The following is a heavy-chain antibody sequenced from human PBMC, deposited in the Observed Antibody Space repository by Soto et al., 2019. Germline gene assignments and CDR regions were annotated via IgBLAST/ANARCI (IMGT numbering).Heavy chain of an antibody. V-gene: IGHV3-7*04. CDR2: IKQDGSEK. CDR3: ARFYYDSSGYLPSPYYYYYGIDV. D-gene: IGHD3-22*01. CDR1: GFTFSSYW. Sequence: GGSLRLSCVASGFTFSSYWMSWVRQAPGKGLEWVANIKQDGSEKYYVDSVKGRFTISRDNAKNSLYLQMNSLRAEDTAVYYCARFYYDSSGYLPSPYYYYYGIDVWGQGTTVTVSS. J-gene: IGHJ6*02.